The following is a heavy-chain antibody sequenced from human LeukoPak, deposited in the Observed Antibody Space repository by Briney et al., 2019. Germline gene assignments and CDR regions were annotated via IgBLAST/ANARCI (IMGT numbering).Heavy chain of an antibody. D-gene: IGHD4-11*01. V-gene: IGHV3-48*01. Sequence: GESLRLSCAASGFTFSSYSMNWVRQAPGKGLEWVSYISSASNTIYYADSVKGRFTISRDNAKNSLYLQMNSLRAEDTAMYYCARVWQDYSNVDYWGQGTLVTVSS. CDR2: ISSASNTI. CDR3: ARVWQDYSNVDY. CDR1: GFTFSSYS. J-gene: IGHJ4*02.